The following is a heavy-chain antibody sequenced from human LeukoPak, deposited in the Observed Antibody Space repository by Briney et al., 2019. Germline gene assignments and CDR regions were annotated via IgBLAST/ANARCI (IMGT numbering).Heavy chain of an antibody. V-gene: IGHV1-2*02. CDR1: GYTFTGYY. CDR3: ARGAYYYDSSGYLLGRAFDI. J-gene: IGHJ3*02. CDR2: INPNSGGT. D-gene: IGHD3-22*01. Sequence: GASEKVSCKASGYTFTGYYMHWVRQAPGQGLEWMGWINPNSGGTNYAQKFQGRVTMTRDTSISTAYMELSRLRSDDTAVYYCARGAYYYDSSGYLLGRAFDIWGQGTMVTVSS.